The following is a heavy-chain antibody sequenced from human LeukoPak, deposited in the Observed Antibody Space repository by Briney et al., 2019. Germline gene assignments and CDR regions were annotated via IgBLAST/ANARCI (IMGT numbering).Heavy chain of an antibody. D-gene: IGHD3-22*01. CDR2: IYTSGST. CDR3: ATVNYYDSSGARYYFDY. V-gene: IGHV4-61*02. J-gene: IGHJ4*02. CDR1: GGSISSGSYY. Sequence: KPSETLSLTCTVSGGSISSGSYYWSWIRQPAGKGLEWIGRIYTSGSTNYNPSLKSRVTISVDTSKNQFSLKLSSVTAADTAVYYCATVNYYDSSGARYYFDYWGQGTLVTVSS.